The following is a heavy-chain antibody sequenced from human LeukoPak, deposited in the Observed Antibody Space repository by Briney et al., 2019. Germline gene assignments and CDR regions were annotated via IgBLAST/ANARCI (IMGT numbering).Heavy chain of an antibody. D-gene: IGHD3-3*01. Sequence: SVKVSCKASGGTFSSYAISWVRQAPGQGLEWMGGIIPIFGTANYAQKFQGRVTITTDESTSTAYMELSSLRSEDTAVYYCASNPLPFLEWLPHYYYYYMDVWGKGATVTVSS. V-gene: IGHV1-69*05. CDR2: IIPIFGTA. CDR3: ASNPLPFLEWLPHYYYYYMDV. J-gene: IGHJ6*03. CDR1: GGTFSSYA.